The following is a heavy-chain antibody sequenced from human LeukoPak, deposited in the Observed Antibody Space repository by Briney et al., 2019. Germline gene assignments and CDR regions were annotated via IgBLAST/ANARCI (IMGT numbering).Heavy chain of an antibody. J-gene: IGHJ3*01. D-gene: IGHD6-13*01. Sequence: GGSLRLSCAASGFTVSSYGMTWVRLAPGKGLEWVSAFSATDGSAQYAESVKGRFTISRDNSKNSLYLQMNSLRDEDTAVYYCAKARIAAAGTGAFDVWGQGTMVAVSS. CDR2: FSATDGSA. CDR1: GFTVSSYG. V-gene: IGHV3-23*01. CDR3: AKARIAAAGTGAFDV.